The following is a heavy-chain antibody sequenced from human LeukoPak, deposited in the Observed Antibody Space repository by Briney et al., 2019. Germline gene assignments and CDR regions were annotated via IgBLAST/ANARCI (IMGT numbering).Heavy chain of an antibody. CDR3: ARRSRFLEWLLYSSYYYYMDV. CDR2: IYYSGST. V-gene: IGHV4-39*01. D-gene: IGHD3-3*01. Sequence: PSETLSLTCTVSGGSISSSSYYWGWIRQPPGKGLEWIGSIYYSGSTYYNPSLKRRVTISVDTSKNQFSLKLSSVTAADTAVYYCARRSRFLEWLLYSSYYYYMDVWGKGTTVTVSS. J-gene: IGHJ6*03. CDR1: GGSISSSSYY.